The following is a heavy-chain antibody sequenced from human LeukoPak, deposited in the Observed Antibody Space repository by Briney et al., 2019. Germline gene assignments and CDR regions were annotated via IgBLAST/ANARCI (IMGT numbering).Heavy chain of an antibody. Sequence: GASVKVSCKASGGTFSSYAISWVRQAPGQGLEWMGGIIPIFGTANYAQKFQGRVTITADKSTSTAYMELSSLRSEDTAVYYCARDRGHSSSWAYYYYMDVWGKGTTVTISS. J-gene: IGHJ6*03. CDR2: IIPIFGTA. D-gene: IGHD6-13*01. CDR1: GGTFSSYA. V-gene: IGHV1-69*06. CDR3: ARDRGHSSSWAYYYYMDV.